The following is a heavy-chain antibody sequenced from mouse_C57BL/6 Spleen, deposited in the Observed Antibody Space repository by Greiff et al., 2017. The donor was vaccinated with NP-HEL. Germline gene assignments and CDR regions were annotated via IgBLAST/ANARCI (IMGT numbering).Heavy chain of an antibody. V-gene: IGHV14-4*01. Sequence: VQLQQSGAELVRPGASVKLSCTASGFNIKDDYMHWVKQRPEQGLEWIGWIDPENGDTEYASKFQGKATITADTSSNTAYLQLSSLTSEDTAVYYCTTHPLQYGSSYDAMDYWGQGTSVTVSS. CDR2: IDPENGDT. CDR1: GFNIKDDY. D-gene: IGHD1-1*01. J-gene: IGHJ4*01. CDR3: TTHPLQYGSSYDAMDY.